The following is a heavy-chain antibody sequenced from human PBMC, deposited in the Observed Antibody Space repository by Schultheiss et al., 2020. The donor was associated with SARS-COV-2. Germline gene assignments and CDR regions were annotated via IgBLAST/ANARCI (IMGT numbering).Heavy chain of an antibody. Sequence: GGSLRLSCAASGFTFSTYDMHWVRQATGKGLEWVSAIYSAGDTYYQGSVQGRFTISRDNAKNSLYLQMNSLRAEDTAVYYCASDPRGYSYGGYWGQGTLVNVSS. CDR1: GFTFSTYD. D-gene: IGHD5-18*01. CDR3: ASDPRGYSYGGY. CDR2: IYSAGDT. J-gene: IGHJ4*02. V-gene: IGHV3-13*04.